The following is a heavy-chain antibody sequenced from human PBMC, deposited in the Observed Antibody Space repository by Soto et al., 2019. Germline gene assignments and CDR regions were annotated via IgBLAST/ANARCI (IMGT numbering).Heavy chain of an antibody. V-gene: IGHV3-48*03. J-gene: IGHJ3*02. Sequence: GPLRPSGSASGCTFNGYEMNWVRQAPGKGLEWVSYISSGGSTTYYADSVKVRFTISRDNAKNSMHLQLDSLRIEDTAVYYCARDSRGAAAFDIWGQGTMVTV. CDR3: ARDSRGAAAFDI. D-gene: IGHD6-25*01. CDR2: ISSGGSTT. CDR1: GCTFNGYE.